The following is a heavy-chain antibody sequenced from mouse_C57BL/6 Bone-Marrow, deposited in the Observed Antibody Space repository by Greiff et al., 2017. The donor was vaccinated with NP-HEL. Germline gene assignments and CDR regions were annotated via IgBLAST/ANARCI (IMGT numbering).Heavy chain of an antibody. CDR2: INPNNGGT. CDR3: ARFDDGYYIWYFDV. CDR1: GYTFTDYY. D-gene: IGHD2-3*01. J-gene: IGHJ1*03. V-gene: IGHV1-26*01. Sequence: EVQLQQSGPELVKPGASVKISCKASGYTFTDYYMNWVKQSHGKSLEWIGDINPNNGGTSYNQKFKGKATLTVDKSSSTAYMELRSLTSEDSAVYYCARFDDGYYIWYFDVWGTGTTVTVSS.